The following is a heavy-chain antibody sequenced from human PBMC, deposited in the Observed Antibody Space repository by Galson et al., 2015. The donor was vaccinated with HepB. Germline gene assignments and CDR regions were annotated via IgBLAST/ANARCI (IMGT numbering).Heavy chain of an antibody. CDR2: ISAGGGT. V-gene: IGHV3-23*01. J-gene: IGHJ5*02. CDR3: SARVDVGTDYH. D-gene: IGHD1-1*01. CDR1: GFTLNNYA. Sequence: SLRLSCAASGFTLNNYAMSWVRQAPGKGLEWVSGISAGGGTYYADSVKGRFTISRDISKNMLYLQVNSLRAEDTAVYYCSARVDVGTDYHWGQGTLVTVSS.